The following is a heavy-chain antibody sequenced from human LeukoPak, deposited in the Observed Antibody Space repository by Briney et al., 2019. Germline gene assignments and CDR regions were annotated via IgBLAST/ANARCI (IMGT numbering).Heavy chain of an antibody. CDR3: ARGRVVTDGYFDY. V-gene: IGHV3-64*01. D-gene: IGHD3-22*01. CDR2: ISSNGGST. CDR1: GFTFSSYA. Sequence: PGGSLRLSCAASGFTFSSYAMHWVRQAPGKGLEYVSAISSNGGSTYYANSVKGRFTISRDNSKNTLYLQMGSLRAEDMAVYYCARGRVVTDGYFDYWGQGTLVTVSS. J-gene: IGHJ4*02.